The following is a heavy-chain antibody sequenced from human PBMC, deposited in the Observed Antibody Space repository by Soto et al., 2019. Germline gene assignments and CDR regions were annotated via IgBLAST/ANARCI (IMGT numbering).Heavy chain of an antibody. D-gene: IGHD6-13*01. CDR3: AKVPGIAAAGTPFYYHDCGMDV. V-gene: IGHV3-30*18. Sequence: QVQLVESGGGVVQPGRSLRLSCAASGFTFSSYGMHWVRQAPGKGLEWVAVISYDGSNKYYADSVKGRFTISRDNSKNTVYLHMDSLRAEDTAVYYCAKVPGIAAAGTPFYYHDCGMDVWGQGTTVTVSS. CDR2: ISYDGSNK. CDR1: GFTFSSYG. J-gene: IGHJ6*02.